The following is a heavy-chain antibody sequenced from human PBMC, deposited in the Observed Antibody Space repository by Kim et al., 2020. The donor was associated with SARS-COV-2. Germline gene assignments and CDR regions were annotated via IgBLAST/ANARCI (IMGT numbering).Heavy chain of an antibody. CDR1: GFTFSSYG. CDR2: ISYDGSNK. J-gene: IGHJ6*02. CDR3: AKGGSGYYSGYYYYGMDV. V-gene: IGHV3-30*18. Sequence: GGSLRLSCAASGFTFSSYGMHWVRQAPGKGLEWVAVISYDGSNKYYADSVKGRFTISRDNSKNTLYLQMNSLRAEDTAVYYCAKGGSGYYSGYYYYGMDVWGQGTTVTVSS. D-gene: IGHD3-22*01.